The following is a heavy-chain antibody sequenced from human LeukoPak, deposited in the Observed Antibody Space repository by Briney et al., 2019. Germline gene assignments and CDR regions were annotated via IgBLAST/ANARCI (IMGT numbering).Heavy chain of an antibody. D-gene: IGHD4-17*01. CDR1: GYTLTELS. Sequence: GASVKVSCKVSGYTLTELSMHWVRQAPGKGLEWMGGFDPEDGETIYAQKSQGRVTMTEDTSTDTAYMELSSLRSEDTAVYYCATLYGDGGSGWYFDLWGRGTLVTVSS. V-gene: IGHV1-24*01. J-gene: IGHJ2*01. CDR3: ATLYGDGGSGWYFDL. CDR2: FDPEDGET.